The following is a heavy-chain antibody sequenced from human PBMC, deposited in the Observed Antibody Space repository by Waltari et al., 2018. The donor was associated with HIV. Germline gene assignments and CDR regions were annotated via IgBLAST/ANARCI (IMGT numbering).Heavy chain of an antibody. Sequence: QVQLQQWGAGLLKPSETLSLTCAVYGGSFSGYYWSWIRQPPGKGLEWIGEINHSGSTNYNPSLKSRVTISVDTSKNQFSLKLSSVTAADTAVYYCARQITMIGVGAFDIWGQGTMVTVSS. D-gene: IGHD3-22*01. J-gene: IGHJ3*02. CDR2: INHSGST. V-gene: IGHV4-34*01. CDR3: ARQITMIGVGAFDI. CDR1: GGSFSGYY.